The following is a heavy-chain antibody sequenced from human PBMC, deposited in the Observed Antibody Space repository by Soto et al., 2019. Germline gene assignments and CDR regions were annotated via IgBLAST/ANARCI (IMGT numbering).Heavy chain of an antibody. CDR2: IYYTGSA. CDR1: GDSFTNFY. V-gene: IGHV4-59*01. Sequence: SETLSLTCTVSGDSFTNFYCNWIRQPPGKGLEWVGHIYYTGSANHNPSLKSRVSLSIDTSKNQISLKLSSVTAADTAVYYCAKELYSGSYSDWGQGTLVTV. CDR3: AKELYSGSYSD. J-gene: IGHJ4*02. D-gene: IGHD1-26*01.